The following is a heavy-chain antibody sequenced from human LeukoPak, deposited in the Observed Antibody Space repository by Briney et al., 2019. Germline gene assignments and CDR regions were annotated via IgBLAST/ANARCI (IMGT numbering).Heavy chain of an antibody. V-gene: IGHV4-39*01. D-gene: IGHD3-3*01. CDR2: IYYSRST. CDR3: ARCYDFWSGYYRLFDP. Sequence: SQTLSLTCTVSGGSISSSSYYWGWIRQPPGKGLEWIASIYYSRSTYYNPSPKSRVTISVDTSKNQFSLKLSSVTAADTAVYYCARCYDFWSGYYRLFDPWGQGTLVTVSS. CDR1: GGSISSSSYY. J-gene: IGHJ5*02.